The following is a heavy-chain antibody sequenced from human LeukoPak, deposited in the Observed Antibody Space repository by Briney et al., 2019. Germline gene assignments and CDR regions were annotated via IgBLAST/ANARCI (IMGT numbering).Heavy chain of an antibody. CDR3: TTEYSGGAFDY. V-gene: IGHV3-15*01. J-gene: IGHJ4*02. CDR1: GFTFSNAW. CDR2: IKSKTDGGTT. Sequence: GGSLRLSCAASGFTFSNAWMSWVRQAPGKGLEWVGRIKSKTDGGTTDYAAPVKGRITISRDDSKNTLYLQMNSLKTEDTAVYYCTTEYSGGAFDYWGQGTLVTVSS. D-gene: IGHD6-19*01.